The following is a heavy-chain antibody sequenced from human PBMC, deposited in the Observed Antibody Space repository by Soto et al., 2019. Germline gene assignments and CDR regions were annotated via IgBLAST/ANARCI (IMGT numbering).Heavy chain of an antibody. CDR1: GGSISSGGYY. CDR2: IYYTGST. D-gene: IGHD7-27*01. V-gene: IGHV4-31*03. Sequence: QVQLQESGPGLVKPSQTLSLTCTVSGGSISSGGYYWTWIRQHPGKGLEWIGYIYYTGSTYYNPSLKSRVTISVDTSKNQFSLKLRSVTAADTAVYYCARRMGNHFDPWCQGTLVTVSS. CDR3: ARRMGNHFDP. J-gene: IGHJ5*02.